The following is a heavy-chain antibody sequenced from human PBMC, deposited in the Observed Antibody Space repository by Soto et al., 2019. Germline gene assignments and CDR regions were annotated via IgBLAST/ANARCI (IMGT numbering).Heavy chain of an antibody. Sequence: ASVKVSCKASGYTFTRYYMPWVRQAPGQGLEWMGIINPSGGSTSYAQKFQGRVTMTRDTSTSTVYMELSSLRSEDTAVYYCARDYNSGVYYRLWGQGTLVIGSS. CDR1: GYTFTRYY. D-gene: IGHD3-22*01. J-gene: IGHJ4*02. CDR2: INPSGGST. V-gene: IGHV1-46*01. CDR3: ARDYNSGVYYRL.